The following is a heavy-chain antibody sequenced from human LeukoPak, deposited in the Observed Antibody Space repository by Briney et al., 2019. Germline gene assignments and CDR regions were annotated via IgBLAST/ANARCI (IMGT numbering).Heavy chain of an antibody. CDR2: IYYTGRT. V-gene: IGHV4-39*01. Sequence: SETLSLTCTVSGGSISSRNYFWGWIRQPPGRGLEWLGSIYYTGRTFYNPSLKSRVSMSVDTSQNQFSLKVRSVTAADTAVYYCGRLDSGGYYTLDVWGQGTTVTVSS. D-gene: IGHD3-22*01. CDR1: GGSISSRNYF. CDR3: GRLDSGGYYTLDV. J-gene: IGHJ6*02.